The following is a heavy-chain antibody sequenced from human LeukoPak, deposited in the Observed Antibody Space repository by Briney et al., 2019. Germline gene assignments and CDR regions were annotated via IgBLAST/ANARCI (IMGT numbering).Heavy chain of an antibody. CDR3: AKRHDILTGYYLA. V-gene: IGHV3-23*01. J-gene: IGHJ5*02. CDR2: ISGSGGST. D-gene: IGHD3-9*01. Sequence: TGGSLRLSCAASGFTFSSYAMSWVRQAQGKGLEWVSAISGSGGSTYYADSVKGRFTISRDNSKNTLYLQMNSLRAEDTAVYYCAKRHDILTGYYLAWGQGTLVTVSS. CDR1: GFTFSSYA.